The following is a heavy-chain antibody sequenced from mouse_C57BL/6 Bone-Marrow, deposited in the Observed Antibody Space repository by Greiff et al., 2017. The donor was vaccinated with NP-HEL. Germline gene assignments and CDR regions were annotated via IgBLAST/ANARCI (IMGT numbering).Heavy chain of an antibody. J-gene: IGHJ4*01. D-gene: IGHD2-12*01. CDR2: ISSGSSTI. V-gene: IGHV5-17*01. CDR3: ARRYRGLYYYAMDY. Sequence: EVHLVESGGGLVKPGGSLQLSCAASGFTFSDYGMHWVRQAPEKGLEWVAYISSGSSTIYYADTVKGRFTISRDNAKNTLFLQMTSLRSEDTAMYYCARRYRGLYYYAMDYWGQGTSVTVSS. CDR1: GFTFSDYG.